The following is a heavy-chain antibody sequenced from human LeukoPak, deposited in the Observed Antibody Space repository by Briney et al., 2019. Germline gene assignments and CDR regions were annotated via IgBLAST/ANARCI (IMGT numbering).Heavy chain of an antibody. J-gene: IGHJ4*02. V-gene: IGHV1-69*04. CDR1: EGTFSSYA. D-gene: IGHD4-4*01. CDR2: IIANLGIA. CDR3: ARATLDYKVDY. Sequence: ASVKVSCKASEGTFSSYAISWVRQAPGQGLEWMGRIIANLGIANYAQKFQGRVTITPDKSTSTAYMELSSLRSDDTAVYYCARATLDYKVDYWGQRTLVTVSS.